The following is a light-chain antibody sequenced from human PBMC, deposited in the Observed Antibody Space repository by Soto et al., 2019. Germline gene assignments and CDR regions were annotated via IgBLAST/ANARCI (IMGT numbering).Light chain of an antibody. V-gene: IGLV3-21*04. CDR1: NIGSKS. Sequence: SYERTQPPSVSVAPGKTARISCGGNNIGSKSVHWYQRKPGQAPVLVIYSDPDLPSVITERFSGSNSGNTATLTISRVEAGDEADYYCQVWDSSSAHVVFGGGTKLTVL. J-gene: IGLJ2*01. CDR3: QVWDSSSAHVV. CDR2: SDP.